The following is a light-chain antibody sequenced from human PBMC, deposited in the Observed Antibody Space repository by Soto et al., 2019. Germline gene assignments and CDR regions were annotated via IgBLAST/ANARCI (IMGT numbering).Light chain of an antibody. CDR3: QQSYSTFPWT. V-gene: IGKV1-39*01. Sequence: IQMTQSPSSLSASVGDRVTITCRASQYINTFLNWYQQKPGKAPNVLIYTASSLQSGVPSRFSGSGSGTDFTLTISSLQPEDFATYYCQQSYSTFPWTFGQGTKVDIK. CDR1: QYINTF. J-gene: IGKJ1*01. CDR2: TAS.